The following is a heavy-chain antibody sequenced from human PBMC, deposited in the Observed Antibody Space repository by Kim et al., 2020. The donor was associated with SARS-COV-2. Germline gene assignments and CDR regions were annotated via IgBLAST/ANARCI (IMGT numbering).Heavy chain of an antibody. CDR3: ARDRVLLWFGEKRGRGYFDY. Sequence: SETLSLTCTVSGGSISSGGYYWSWIRQHPGKGLEWIGYIYYSGSTYYNPSLKSRVTISVDTSKNQFSLKLSSVTAADTAVYYCARDRVLLWFGEKRGRGYFDYWGQGTLVTVSS. CDR2: IYYSGST. J-gene: IGHJ4*02. V-gene: IGHV4-31*03. D-gene: IGHD3-10*01. CDR1: GGSISSGGYY.